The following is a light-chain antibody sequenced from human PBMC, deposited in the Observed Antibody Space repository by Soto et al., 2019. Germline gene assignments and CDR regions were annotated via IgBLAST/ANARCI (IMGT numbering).Light chain of an antibody. CDR2: GSS. J-gene: IGKJ1*01. CDR3: QQYGHSPWT. Sequence: EILLTQSPGTLSLSPGERATLSCRASQSIVSSYVAWYQQTPGQAPRLLIYGSSNRATGIPDRFSVSGSGTDFTLTISRLEPEDFAVYYCQQYGHSPWTFGQGT. CDR1: QSIVSSY. V-gene: IGKV3-20*01.